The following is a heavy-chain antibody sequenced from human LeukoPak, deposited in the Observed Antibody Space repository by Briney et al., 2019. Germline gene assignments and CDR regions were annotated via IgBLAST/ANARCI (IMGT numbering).Heavy chain of an antibody. J-gene: IGHJ5*02. CDR3: ARVDNYNWFDP. CDR2: IYYSGST. V-gene: IGHV4-31*03. Sequence: SETLSLTCTVSSDSISSGGDYWSRIRQHPGKGLEWIGYIYYSGSTYYNPSLKSRVTISVDTSKNQFSLKLSSVTAADMAVYYCARVDNYNWFDPWGQGTRVTVSS. CDR1: SDSISSGGDY. D-gene: IGHD1-20*01.